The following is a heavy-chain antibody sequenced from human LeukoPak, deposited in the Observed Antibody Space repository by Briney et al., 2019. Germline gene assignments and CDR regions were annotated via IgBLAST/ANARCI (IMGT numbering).Heavy chain of an antibody. CDR3: ASLISIAARPGAFDY. V-gene: IGHV3-48*01. CDR2: ISSSSSTI. CDR1: GFTFSSYS. Sequence: PGGSLRLSCAASGFTFSSYSMNWVRQAPGKGMKWVSYISSSSSTIYYADSVKGRFTISRDNAKNSLYLQMNSLRAEDTAVYYCASLISIAARPGAFDYWGQGTLVTVSS. J-gene: IGHJ4*02. D-gene: IGHD6-6*01.